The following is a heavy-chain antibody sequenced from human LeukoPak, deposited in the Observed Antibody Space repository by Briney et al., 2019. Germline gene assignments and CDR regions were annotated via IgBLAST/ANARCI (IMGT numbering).Heavy chain of an antibody. V-gene: IGHV1-46*01. D-gene: IGHD3-22*01. J-gene: IGHJ3*02. CDR3: ARDLLYYDSSGYDYIDAFDI. Sequence: ASVKVSCKASGYSFTSNYIHWVRQAPGQGLEGMGMIYPRDGSTSYAQRFQDRVTVTRDTSTSTVHMELSGLRSEDTAVYYCARDLLYYDSSGYDYIDAFDIWGQGTMVTVSS. CDR2: IYPRDGST. CDR1: GYSFTSNY.